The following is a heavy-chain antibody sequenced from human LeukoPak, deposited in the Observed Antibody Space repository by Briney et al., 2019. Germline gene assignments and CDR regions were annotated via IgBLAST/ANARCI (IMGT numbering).Heavy chain of an antibody. CDR1: GFTFSSYW. CDR2: IKSDGSST. D-gene: IGHD2-21*02. V-gene: IGHV3-74*01. J-gene: IGHJ3*02. CDR3: AKELVTRAVGGAFDI. Sequence: GGSLRLSCAASGFTFSSYWMHWVRQVPGKGLVWVSRIKSDGSSTSYADLVKGRFTMSRDNAKNTLYLQMNSLRAEDTAVYYCAKELVTRAVGGAFDIWGQGTMVTVSS.